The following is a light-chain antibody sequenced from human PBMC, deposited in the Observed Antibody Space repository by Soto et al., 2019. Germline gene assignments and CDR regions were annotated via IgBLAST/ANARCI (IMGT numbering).Light chain of an antibody. CDR3: TSYTSSSNPYV. Sequence: QSVLTQPASVSGSPGQSITISCAGTSSDVGGYTYVSWYQQHPGKAPKLMIYDVSNRPSGVSNRFSGSKSGNTASLTISGLQAEDEADYYCTSYTSSSNPYVFGGGTKSPS. CDR2: DVS. CDR1: SSDVGGYTY. V-gene: IGLV2-14*01. J-gene: IGLJ1*01.